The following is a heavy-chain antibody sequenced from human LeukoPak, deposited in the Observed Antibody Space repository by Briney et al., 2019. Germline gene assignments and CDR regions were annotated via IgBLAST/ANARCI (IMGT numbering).Heavy chain of an antibody. CDR1: GGSISSGSYY. Sequence: SETLSLTRTVSGGSISSGSYYWGWIRQPPGKGLEWIGSIYYSGNTYYNASLKSQVSISIDTSKNQFSLRLTSVTAADTAVYYCARQTGSGLFILPGGQGTLVTVSS. CDR3: ARQTGSGLFILP. V-gene: IGHV4-39*01. CDR2: IYYSGNT. D-gene: IGHD3/OR15-3a*01. J-gene: IGHJ4*02.